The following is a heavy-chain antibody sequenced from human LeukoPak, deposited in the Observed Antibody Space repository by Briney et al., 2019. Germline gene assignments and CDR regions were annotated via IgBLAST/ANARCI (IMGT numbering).Heavy chain of an antibody. CDR2: INHSGST. CDR3: ARMTILGGVNYYYMDV. Sequence: PSETLSLTCAAYGLTFSGYCWNWIRQPPGKGLEWIGEINHSGSTNYNPSLKSRVTISVDTSKNQFSLKLSSVTAADTAVYYWARMTILGGVNYYYMDVWGKGTTVTVSS. CDR1: GLTFSGYC. V-gene: IGHV4-34*01. J-gene: IGHJ6*03. D-gene: IGHD3-3*01.